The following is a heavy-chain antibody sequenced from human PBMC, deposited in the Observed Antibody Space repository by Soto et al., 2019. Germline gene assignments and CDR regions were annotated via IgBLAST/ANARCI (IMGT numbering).Heavy chain of an antibody. CDR3: ARDMAKGGGSAGFDY. D-gene: IGHD1-26*01. CDR2: INPKSGGT. V-gene: IGHV1-2*02. J-gene: IGHJ4*02. Sequence: ASVKVSCKASGYTFTVYYMHWVRQAPGQGLEWMGWINPKSGGTMYPQKFQGRVTMTWDTSISTAYMALTRLRSDDTAVYYCARDMAKGGGSAGFDYWGQGTMVTVYS. CDR1: GYTFTVYY.